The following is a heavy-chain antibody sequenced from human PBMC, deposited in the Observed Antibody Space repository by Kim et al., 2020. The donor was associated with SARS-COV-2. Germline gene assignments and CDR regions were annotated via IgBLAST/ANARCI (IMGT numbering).Heavy chain of an antibody. Sequence: YNPPHPKSPDTLSVDTSQNQFSLKLSSVTAADTAVYYCARLSRQLGGMDVWGQGTTVTVSS. CDR3: ARLSRQLGGMDV. J-gene: IGHJ6*02. D-gene: IGHD1-1*01. V-gene: IGHV4-39*01.